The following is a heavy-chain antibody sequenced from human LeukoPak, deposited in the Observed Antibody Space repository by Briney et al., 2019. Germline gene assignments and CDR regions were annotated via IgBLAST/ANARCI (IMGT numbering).Heavy chain of an antibody. CDR1: GGSISSSSYY. V-gene: IGHV4-61*05. J-gene: IGHJ3*02. CDR2: IYYSGST. Sequence: SETLSLTCTVSGGSISSSSYYWSWIRQPPGKGLEWIGYIYYSGSTNYNPSLKSRVTISVDTSKNQFSLKLSSVTAADTAVYYCARHHVVPAALGAFDIWGQGTMVTVSS. D-gene: IGHD2-2*01. CDR3: ARHHVVPAALGAFDI.